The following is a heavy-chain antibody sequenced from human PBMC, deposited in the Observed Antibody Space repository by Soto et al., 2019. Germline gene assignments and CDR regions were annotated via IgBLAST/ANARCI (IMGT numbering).Heavy chain of an antibody. CDR3: ARGRDGDNFGAVY. J-gene: IGHJ4*02. D-gene: IGHD2-21*01. Sequence: SVKVSCKASGGGNLRDYRTTWVRRAPGQGLEWMGGIIPKLGSANYAQNFQGRVTVTADESTNTVYMELRSLRSDDTAVYYCARGRDGDNFGAVYWGQGTPVTVSS. CDR1: GGGNLRDYR. V-gene: IGHV1-69*13. CDR2: IIPKLGSA.